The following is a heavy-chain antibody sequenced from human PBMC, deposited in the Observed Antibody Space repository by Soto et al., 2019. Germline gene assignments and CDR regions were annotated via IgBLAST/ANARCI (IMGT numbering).Heavy chain of an antibody. CDR1: GFTVSSNY. Sequence: EVQRVESGGGLVQPGGSLRLSCAASGFTVSSNYMSWVRQAPGKGLEWVSVIYSGGSTYYADSLKGRFTISRDNSKNKLYLQMNILRAKDTSVYYCERVSGTCSSWYLRDYGIDVWGQGTTVTVS. CDR2: IYSGGST. CDR3: ERVSGTCSSWYLRDYGIDV. J-gene: IGHJ6*02. V-gene: IGHV3-66*01. D-gene: IGHD6-13*01.